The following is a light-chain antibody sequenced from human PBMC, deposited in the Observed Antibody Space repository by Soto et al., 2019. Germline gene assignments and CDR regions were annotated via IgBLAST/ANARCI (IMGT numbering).Light chain of an antibody. CDR1: QSVLHSSNNKNY. J-gene: IGKJ1*01. CDR3: QQYYRTPRT. Sequence: DIVMTQFPDSLALSLGERATINCNSSQSVLHSSNNKNYLAWYQQKSGQPPNLLISWASTRESGVPDRFSASGSGTDFTLTISSLQAEDVAVYYCQQYYRTPRTFGQGTKV. V-gene: IGKV4-1*01. CDR2: WAS.